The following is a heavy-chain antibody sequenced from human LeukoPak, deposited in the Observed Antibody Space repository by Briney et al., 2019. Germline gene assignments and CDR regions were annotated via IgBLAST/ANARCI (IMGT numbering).Heavy chain of an antibody. Sequence: SETLSLTCTVSGGSISSSSYYWGWIRQPPGKGLEWIGSIYYSGSTYYNPSLKSRVTISVDTSKNQFSLKLSSVTAADTAVYYCARVENYPLSRGGFYYYIDVWGKGTTVTVSS. D-gene: IGHD1-7*01. J-gene: IGHJ6*03. CDR1: GGSISSSSYY. CDR2: IYYSGST. V-gene: IGHV4-39*01. CDR3: ARVENYPLSRGGFYYYIDV.